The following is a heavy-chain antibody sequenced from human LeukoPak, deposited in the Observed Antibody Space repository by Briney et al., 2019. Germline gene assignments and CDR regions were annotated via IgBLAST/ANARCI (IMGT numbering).Heavy chain of an antibody. V-gene: IGHV4-30-2*01. J-gene: IGHJ4*02. CDR3: ASGKRGGYYDSSGYEN. Sequence: SQTLSLTCAVSGGSISSGGYSWSWIRQPPGKGLEWIGYIYHSGSTYYNPSLKSRVTISVDRSKNQFSRKLSSVTAADTAVYYCASGKRGGYYDSSGYENWGQGTLVTVSS. CDR2: IYHSGST. CDR1: GGSISSGGYS. D-gene: IGHD3-22*01.